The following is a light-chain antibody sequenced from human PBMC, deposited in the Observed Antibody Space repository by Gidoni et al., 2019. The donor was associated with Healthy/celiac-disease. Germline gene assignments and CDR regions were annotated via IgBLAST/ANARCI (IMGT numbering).Light chain of an antibody. CDR1: QGISNY. Sequence: DIQMTQSPSSLSASVGDRVTITCRASQGISNYLAWYQQKPGKVPKLLIYAASTLQSGVPSRFSGSGSGTDFTLTISSLQPEDVATYFCQKYNSAPQLTFGGGTKVEIK. CDR2: AAS. V-gene: IGKV1-27*01. J-gene: IGKJ4*01. CDR3: QKYNSAPQLT.